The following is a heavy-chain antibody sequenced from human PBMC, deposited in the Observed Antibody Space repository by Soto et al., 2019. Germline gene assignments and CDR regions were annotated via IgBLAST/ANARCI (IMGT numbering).Heavy chain of an antibody. CDR1: GYTFTGYY. D-gene: IGHD4-17*01. CDR2: INPNSGGT. V-gene: IGHV1-2*04. CDR3: ARGTTVVTESWLDY. J-gene: IGHJ4*02. Sequence: QVQLVQSGTEVKKPGASVKVSCKASGYTFTGYYMHWVRQAPGQALEWMGWINPNSGGTNYAQKCQGWVTMTRDTSISTAYMELSRLRSDDTAVYYCARGTTVVTESWLDYWGQGTLVTVSS.